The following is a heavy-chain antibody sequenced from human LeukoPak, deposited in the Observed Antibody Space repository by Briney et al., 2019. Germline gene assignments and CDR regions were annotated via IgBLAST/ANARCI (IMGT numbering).Heavy chain of an antibody. J-gene: IGHJ4*02. CDR2: INHSGST. V-gene: IGHV4-34*01. Sequence: SETLSLTCAVYGGSFSGYYWSWIRQPPGKGLEWIGEINHSGSTNYNPSLKSRVTISVDTSKNQLSLKLRSVTAADTAVYYCARVDGSPDYWGQGTLVTVSS. CDR1: GGSFSGYY. CDR3: ARVDGSPDY. D-gene: IGHD2-15*01.